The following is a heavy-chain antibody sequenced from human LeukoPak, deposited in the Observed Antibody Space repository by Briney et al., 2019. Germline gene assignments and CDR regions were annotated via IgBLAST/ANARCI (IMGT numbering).Heavy chain of an antibody. V-gene: IGHV3-23*01. CDR2: ISGSGGST. CDR3: VKDRSGGYRVFDH. D-gene: IGHD6-19*01. Sequence: GGSLRLSCAASGFTFSSYAMNWVRQGPGKGLEWGSVISGSGGSTYYADSVKGRFTISRDNSKNTLYLQMNSLRAEDTAVYYCVKDRSGGYRVFDHWGQGTLVTVSS. J-gene: IGHJ4*02. CDR1: GFTFSSYA.